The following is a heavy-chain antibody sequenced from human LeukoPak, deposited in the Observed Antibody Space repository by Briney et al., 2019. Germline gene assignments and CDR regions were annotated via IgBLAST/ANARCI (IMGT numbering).Heavy chain of an antibody. J-gene: IGHJ4*02. Sequence: GASVKVSCKASGYTFTSYGISWVRQAPGQGLEWMGWISAYNGNPNYAQKLQGRVTMTTDTSTSTAYMELRSLRSDDTAVYYCAAGKAAAGKWWVEPTPMEVTRYWGQGTLVTVSS. CDR2: ISAYNGNP. V-gene: IGHV1-18*04. CDR3: AAGKAAAGKWWVEPTPMEVTRY. D-gene: IGHD6-13*01. CDR1: GYTFTSYG.